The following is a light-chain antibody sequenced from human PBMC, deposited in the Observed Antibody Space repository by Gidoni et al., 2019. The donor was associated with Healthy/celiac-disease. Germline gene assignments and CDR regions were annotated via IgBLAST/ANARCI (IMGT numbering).Light chain of an antibody. CDR3: LLYYGGAQPWV. V-gene: IGLV7-43*01. CDR2: DTI. J-gene: IGLJ3*02. Sequence: QTVVTQEPSLTVSPGGTVTLTCASSPGAVTSGYDPNWFQQKPGQAPRALIYDTINKHSWTPARFSGSLLGGKAALTLSGVQPEDEADYYCLLYYGGAQPWVFGGGTKLTVL. CDR1: PGAVTSGYD.